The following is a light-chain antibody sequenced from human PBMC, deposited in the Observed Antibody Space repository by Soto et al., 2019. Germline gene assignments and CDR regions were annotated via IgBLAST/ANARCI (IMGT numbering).Light chain of an antibody. V-gene: IGLV1-40*01. CDR1: SSNIGAGYD. CDR2: GNS. CDR3: QSYASSLSGFYV. Sequence: QSVLTQPPSVSGAPGQRVTISCTGGSSNIGAGYDVHWYQQLPGTAPKLLIYGNSNRPSGVPDRFSGSKSGTSASLAITGLQAEDEADYYCQSYASSLSGFYVFGNGTKVTVL. J-gene: IGLJ1*01.